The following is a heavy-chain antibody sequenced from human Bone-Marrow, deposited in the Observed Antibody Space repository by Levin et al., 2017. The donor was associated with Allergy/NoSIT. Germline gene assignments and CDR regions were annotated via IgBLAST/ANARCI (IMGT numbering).Heavy chain of an antibody. CDR3: ARGGSRLSG. V-gene: IGHV1-2*02. J-gene: IGHJ4*02. D-gene: IGHD3-10*01. Sequence: ASVKVSCKTSGYTFTGYYIHWVRQAPGQGLEWMGWINPNSGGTNYAEKFKGRVTLTRDTSISTAYMELSRLRSDDTAVFYCARGGSRLSGWGLGALVTVSS. CDR2: INPNSGGT. CDR1: GYTFTGYY.